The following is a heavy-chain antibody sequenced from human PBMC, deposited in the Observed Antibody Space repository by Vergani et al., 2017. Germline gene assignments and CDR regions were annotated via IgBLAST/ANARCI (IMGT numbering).Heavy chain of an antibody. J-gene: IGHJ4*02. CDR2: VHRNGNT. CDR1: GYSVGSGYY. D-gene: IGHD3-16*01. Sequence: QVDLQESGPGLVKSSETLSLNCAVSGYSVGSGYYWGWIRQPPGRGLEWIGCVHRNGNTYYTSSLRSRATISRDTSKIQFSLRLTSVTAADTAVYYRARRNPWGSAHVDFWGRGVLVTVSA. V-gene: IGHV4-38-2*01. CDR3: ARRNPWGSAHVDF.